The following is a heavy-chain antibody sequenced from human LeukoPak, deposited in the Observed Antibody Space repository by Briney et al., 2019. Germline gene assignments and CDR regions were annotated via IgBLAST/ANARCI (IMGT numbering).Heavy chain of an antibody. Sequence: GGSLRLSCAASGFTFSSYEMNWVRQAPGKGLEWVSYISSGGSTIYYADSVKGRFTISRDNAKNSLYLQMNSLRAEDTTVYYCAELGITMIGGVWGKGTTVTISS. CDR2: ISSGGSTI. D-gene: IGHD3-10*02. V-gene: IGHV3-48*03. CDR3: AELGITMIGGV. CDR1: GFTFSSYE. J-gene: IGHJ6*04.